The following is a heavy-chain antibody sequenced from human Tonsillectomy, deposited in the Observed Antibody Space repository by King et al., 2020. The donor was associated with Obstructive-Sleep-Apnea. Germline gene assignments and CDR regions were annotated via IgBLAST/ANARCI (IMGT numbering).Heavy chain of an antibody. D-gene: IGHD1-14*01. V-gene: IGHV3-30*04. CDR2: ISYDGSNK. CDR3: ARESTITDYYYGMDV. CDR1: GFTLSNNA. Sequence: VQLVESGGGVVQPGRSLRLSCAASGFTLSNNAMHWVRQAPGKGLEWVAVISYDGSNKYYADSVKGRFTISRDISKNTLNRQMHSLRAEDTAVYYCARESTITDYYYGMDVWGQGTTVTVSS. J-gene: IGHJ6*02.